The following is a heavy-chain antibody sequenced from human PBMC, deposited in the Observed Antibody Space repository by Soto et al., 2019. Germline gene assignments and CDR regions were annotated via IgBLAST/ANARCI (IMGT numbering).Heavy chain of an antibody. V-gene: IGHV4-31*03. CDR2: ISYSGNS. CDR3: ARLRRDGSGFPDL. CDR1: GGSISRPGYY. J-gene: IGHJ5*02. D-gene: IGHD3-22*01. Sequence: QMQLQESGPGLVKPSQTLSLICSVSGGSISRPGYYWAWIRQHPARGLEWIGSISYSGNSNHNPSLQSRLILSLDTSQNCFSLRLSSVTAADTAVYYCARLRRDGSGFPDLWGQGARVTVSS.